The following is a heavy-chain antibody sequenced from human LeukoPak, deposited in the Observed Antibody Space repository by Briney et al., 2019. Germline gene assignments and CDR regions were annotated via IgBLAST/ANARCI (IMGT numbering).Heavy chain of an antibody. Sequence: GESLKISCQASGYSFTTLYISWVRQMPRKGLEWMGRIDPSDSYTDYSPAFEGHVTISVDQSINTAFLQWSSLKASDTAMYYCARQIEAGATSPFDYWGQGTLVTVSS. D-gene: IGHD1-26*01. CDR3: ARQIEAGATSPFDY. CDR1: GYSFTTLY. V-gene: IGHV5-10-1*01. J-gene: IGHJ4*02. CDR2: IDPSDSYT.